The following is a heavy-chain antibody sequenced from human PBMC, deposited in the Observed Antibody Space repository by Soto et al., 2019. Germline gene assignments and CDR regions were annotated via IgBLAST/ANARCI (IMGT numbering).Heavy chain of an antibody. V-gene: IGHV3-30*19. Sequence: PGGSLRLSCAASGFTFSSYGMHWVRQAPGKGLEWVAVIWYDGSNKYYADSVKGRFTISRDNSKNTLYLQMNSLRAEDTAVYYCARDRYYYDSSGYYPNFDYWGQGTLVTVSS. J-gene: IGHJ4*02. D-gene: IGHD3-22*01. CDR2: IWYDGSNK. CDR3: ARDRYYYDSSGYYPNFDY. CDR1: GFTFSSYG.